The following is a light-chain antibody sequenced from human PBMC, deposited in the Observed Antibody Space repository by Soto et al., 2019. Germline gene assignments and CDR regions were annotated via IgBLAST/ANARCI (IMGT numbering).Light chain of an antibody. CDR1: QSVSTT. V-gene: IGKV3-15*01. CDR2: GAS. CDR3: QQYKDWPTT. Sequence: EIVVTQSPATVSVSLGERASLSCRASQSVSTTVAWYHQKPGQAPRLLVYGASTRATGIPARFSGSGAGTDFTLTITSLQSEDFGVYFCQQYKDWPTTFGQGTKVEIK. J-gene: IGKJ1*01.